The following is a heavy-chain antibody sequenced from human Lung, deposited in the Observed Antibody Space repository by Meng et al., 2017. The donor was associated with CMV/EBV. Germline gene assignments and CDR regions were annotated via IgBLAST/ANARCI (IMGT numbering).Heavy chain of an antibody. Sequence: GESXKISCAASGFTFSSYAMHWVRQAPGKGLEWVAVISDDGTNKYYADSVKGRFTISRDNSKNTLYLQVNSLRAEDTAVYYCARDHTPTVTTALFDSWGQGXLVTVSS. J-gene: IGHJ4*02. CDR3: ARDHTPTVTTALFDS. CDR2: ISDDGTNK. CDR1: GFTFSSYA. V-gene: IGHV3-30*04. D-gene: IGHD4-17*01.